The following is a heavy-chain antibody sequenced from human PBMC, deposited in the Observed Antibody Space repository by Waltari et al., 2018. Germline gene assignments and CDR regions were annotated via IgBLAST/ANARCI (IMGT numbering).Heavy chain of an antibody. Sequence: EVQLVESGGGLVQPGGSLRLSCAASGFTFSIYAMSWVRQAPGKGLEWVSSISGSGGSTYYADSVKGRFTISRDNSKNTLYLQMNSLRAEDTAVYYCARDLKWELLWGYFDSWGQGTLVTVSS. CDR1: GFTFSIYA. CDR2: ISGSGGST. J-gene: IGHJ4*02. CDR3: ARDLKWELLWGYFDS. V-gene: IGHV3-23*04. D-gene: IGHD1-26*01.